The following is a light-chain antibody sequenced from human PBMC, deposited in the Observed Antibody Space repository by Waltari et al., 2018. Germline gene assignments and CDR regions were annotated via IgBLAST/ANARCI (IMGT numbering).Light chain of an antibody. J-gene: IGLJ2*01. CDR1: SDDIGAYSY. V-gene: IGLV2-14*03. CDR3: SAYTSRGTLK. CDR2: DLT. Sequence: QSALTQPASVSGSPGQSITISCTGTSDDIGAYSYVTWYHQCPGKVPKLIIYDLTERPSGVSNRFSGSKSGSTASLTVSGLQAEDEGLFYCSAYTSRGTLKFGGGTRVTIL.